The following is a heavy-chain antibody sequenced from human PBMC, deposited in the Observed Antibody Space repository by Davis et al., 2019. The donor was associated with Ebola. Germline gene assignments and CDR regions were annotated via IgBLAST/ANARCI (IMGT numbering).Heavy chain of an antibody. CDR1: GGSISSYY. D-gene: IGHD5-18*01. J-gene: IGHJ6*02. CDR3: ARDTAMVSSRYYYYGMDV. CDR2: IYYSGST. V-gene: IGHV4-59*12. Sequence: MPGGSLRLSCTVSGGSISSYYWSWIRQPPGKGLEWIGYIYYSGSTNYNPSLKSRVTISVDTSKNQFSLKLSSVTAADTAVYYCARDTAMVSSRYYYYGMDVGAKGPRSPSP.